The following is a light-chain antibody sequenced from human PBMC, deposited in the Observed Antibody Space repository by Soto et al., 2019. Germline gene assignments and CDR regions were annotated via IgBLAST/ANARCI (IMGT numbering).Light chain of an antibody. Sequence: QPVLTQSSSASAYLGSSVKLTCTLSSGHSSYIIAWHQQQPGKAPRYLMKLEGSGSYNKGSGVPDRFSGSSSGADRYLTISNLQSEDEADYYCETWDSNIVVFGGGTKVTVL. CDR3: ETWDSNIVV. CDR2: LEGSGSY. V-gene: IGLV4-60*03. CDR1: SGHSSYI. J-gene: IGLJ2*01.